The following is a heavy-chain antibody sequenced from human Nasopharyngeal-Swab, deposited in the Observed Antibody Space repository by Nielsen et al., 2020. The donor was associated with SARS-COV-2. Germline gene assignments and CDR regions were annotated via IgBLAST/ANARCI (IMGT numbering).Heavy chain of an antibody. D-gene: IGHD4-17*01. V-gene: IGHV5-51*01. CDR3: ARYTVTVGFDY. Sequence: NVSCKGSGYSFTSYWIGWVRQMHGKGLEWMGIIYPGDSDTRYSPSFQGQVTISADKSISTAYLQWSSLKASDTAMYYCARYTVTVGFDYWGQGTLVTVSS. CDR2: IYPGDSDT. J-gene: IGHJ4*02. CDR1: GYSFTSYW.